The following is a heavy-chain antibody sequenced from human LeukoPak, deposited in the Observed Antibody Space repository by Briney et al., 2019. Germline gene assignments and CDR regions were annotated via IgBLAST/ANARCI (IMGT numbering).Heavy chain of an antibody. D-gene: IGHD3-10*01. Sequence: ASVKVSCKASGGTFSSYAISWVRQAPGQGLEWMGGIIPIFGTANYAQKFQGRVTITADETTSTAYMELSSLRSEDTAVYYCASRKWFGDAVMDVWGQGTTVTVSS. J-gene: IGHJ6*02. CDR2: IIPIFGTA. V-gene: IGHV1-69*01. CDR1: GGTFSSYA. CDR3: ASRKWFGDAVMDV.